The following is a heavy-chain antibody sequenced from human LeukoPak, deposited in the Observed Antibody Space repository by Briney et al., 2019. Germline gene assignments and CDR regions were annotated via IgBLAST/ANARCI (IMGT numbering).Heavy chain of an antibody. CDR1: GGSISSYF. CDR2: IHYSENT. D-gene: IGHD1-26*01. Sequence: PSETLSLTCTVSGGSISSYFWSWIRQPPGKGLEWIAYIHYSENTNYNPSLKSRVTISVDTSKNQFSLKLSSVTAADTAVCYCARDRRWELLHAFDIWGQGTMVTVSS. V-gene: IGHV4-59*01. CDR3: ARDRRWELLHAFDI. J-gene: IGHJ3*02.